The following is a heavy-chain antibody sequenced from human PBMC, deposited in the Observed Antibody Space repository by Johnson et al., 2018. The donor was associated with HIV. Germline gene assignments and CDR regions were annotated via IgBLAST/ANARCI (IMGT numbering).Heavy chain of an antibody. CDR1: GFTFSS. V-gene: IGHV3-30*18. J-gene: IGHJ3*02. CDR2: ISYDGSNK. D-gene: IGHD3-16*01. CDR3: AKPPSMGADAFDI. Sequence: QMQLVESGGGVVQPGRSLRLSCAASGFTFSSMHWDRQAPGKGLEWVAVISYDGSNKYYADSVKGRFTISRDNSKNTLYLQMDSLRAEDTAMYYCAKPPSMGADAFDIWGQGTGVTVSS.